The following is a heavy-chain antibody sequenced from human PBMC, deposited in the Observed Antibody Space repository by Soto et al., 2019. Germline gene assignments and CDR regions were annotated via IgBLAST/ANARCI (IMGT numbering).Heavy chain of an antibody. CDR2: IYYSGST. D-gene: IGHD4-17*01. J-gene: IGHJ5*02. V-gene: IGHV4-59*01. CDR3: ARCRLAYAEVNWFDP. Sequence: LSLTCTVSGGSISSYYWSWILQPPGKGLEWIGYIYYSGSTNYNPSLKSRVTISVDTSKNQFSLKLSSVTAADTAVYYCARCRLAYAEVNWFDPWGQGTLVTVSS. CDR1: GGSISSYY.